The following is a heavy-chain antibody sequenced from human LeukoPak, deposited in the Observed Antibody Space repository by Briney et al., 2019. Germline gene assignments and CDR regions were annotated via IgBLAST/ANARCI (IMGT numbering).Heavy chain of an antibody. D-gene: IGHD2-2*02. CDR1: GGTFSSYT. CDR2: IIPILGIA. Sequence: GASVKVSCTASGGTFSSYTISWVRQAPGQGLEWMGRIIPILGIANYAQKFQGRVTITADKSTSTAYMELSSLRSEDTAVYYCARAPTIPYCSSTSCYSRNAFDIWGQRTMVTVSS. J-gene: IGHJ3*02. CDR3: ARAPTIPYCSSTSCYSRNAFDI. V-gene: IGHV1-69*02.